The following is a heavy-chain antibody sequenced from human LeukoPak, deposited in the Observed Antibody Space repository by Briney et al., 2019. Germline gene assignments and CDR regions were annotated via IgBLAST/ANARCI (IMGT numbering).Heavy chain of an antibody. V-gene: IGHV1-8*01. Sequence: ASVKVSCKASGYTFASYDIHWVRQATGQGVAGMGWMNPNSGNTGYAQKFQGRVTMTRNTPISTAYMELSSLRSEDTAVYYCARESGYYDFWSGYYYYYMDVWGKGTTVTVSS. D-gene: IGHD3-3*01. CDR3: ARESGYYDFWSGYYYYYMDV. CDR2: MNPNSGNT. J-gene: IGHJ6*03. CDR1: GYTFASYD.